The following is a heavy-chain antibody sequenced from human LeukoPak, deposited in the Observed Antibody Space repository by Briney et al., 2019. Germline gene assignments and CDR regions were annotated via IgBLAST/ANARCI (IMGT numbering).Heavy chain of an antibody. CDR3: AKDQISPRPLGTYPYWYFDL. Sequence: PGGSLRLSCAASGFTFSSYAMSWVRQAPGKGLEWVSAISGSGGSTYYADSVKGRFTISRDNSKNTLYLQMDSLRAEDTAVYYCAKDQISPRPLGTYPYWYFDLWGRGTLVTVSS. CDR2: ISGSGGST. V-gene: IGHV3-23*01. J-gene: IGHJ2*01. D-gene: IGHD3-16*01. CDR1: GFTFSSYA.